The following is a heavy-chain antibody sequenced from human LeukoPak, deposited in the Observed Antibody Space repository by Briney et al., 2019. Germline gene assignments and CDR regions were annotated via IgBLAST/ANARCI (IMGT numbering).Heavy chain of an antibody. V-gene: IGHV1-2*02. CDR3: ARGKSGYSP. D-gene: IGHD3-22*01. CDR2: INPYTGAA. Sequence: ASVKVSCKASGYTFTENYIHWVRQAPGQGLEWMGLINPYTGAANYTQNFQGRVTMTRDMSVSTAYMHLSGLRSDDTAVYYCARGKSGYSPWGQGTPVTVSS. J-gene: IGHJ4*02. CDR1: GYTFTENY.